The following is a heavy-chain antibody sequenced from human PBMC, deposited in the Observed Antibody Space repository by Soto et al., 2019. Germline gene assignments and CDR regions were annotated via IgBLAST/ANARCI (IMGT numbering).Heavy chain of an antibody. D-gene: IGHD2-2*01. V-gene: IGHV3-15*01. CDR3: TTLLHQPRGS. Sequence: SVSNVWMSWVRQAPGKGLEWVGRIKSKTDGGTTEYAAPVKGRFTISRDDSKNTLYLQMNSLKTEDTAVYYCTTLLHQPRGSWGQGTLVTVSS. CDR1: SVSNVW. J-gene: IGHJ4*02. CDR2: IKSKTDGGTT.